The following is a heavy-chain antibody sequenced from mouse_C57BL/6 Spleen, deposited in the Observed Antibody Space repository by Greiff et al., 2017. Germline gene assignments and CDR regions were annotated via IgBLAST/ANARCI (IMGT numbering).Heavy chain of an antibody. CDR3: ARPTKGYFDV. CDR2: IDPSDSYT. Sequence: VQLQQSGAELVMPGASVKLSCKASGYTFTSYWMHWVKQRPGQGLEWIGEIDPSDSYTNYNQKFKGKSTLTVDKSSSTAYMQLSSLTSEDSAVYYCARPTKGYFDVWGTGTTVTVSS. CDR1: GYTFTSYW. V-gene: IGHV1-69*01. D-gene: IGHD2-10*01. J-gene: IGHJ1*03.